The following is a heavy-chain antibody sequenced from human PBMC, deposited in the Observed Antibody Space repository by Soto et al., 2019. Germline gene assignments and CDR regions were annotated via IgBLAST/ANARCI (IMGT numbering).Heavy chain of an antibody. CDR3: ARNPSLAAFEV. J-gene: IGHJ3*01. V-gene: IGHV1-3*01. CDR2: INAGNGDT. Sequence: QVQLVQSGAEVKRPGASVKVSCKVSGYTFTSFPVHWVRQAPGQTFEWLGWINAGNGDTEYSQRFQGRVTITRDTSAGTSYMELNSLRSQDTAVYYCARNPSLAAFEVWGQGTLVTVSS. CDR1: GYTFTSFP.